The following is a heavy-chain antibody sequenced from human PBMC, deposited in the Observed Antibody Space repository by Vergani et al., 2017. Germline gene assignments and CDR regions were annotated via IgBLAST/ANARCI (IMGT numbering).Heavy chain of an antibody. J-gene: IGHJ4*02. Sequence: QVQLQESGPGLVKPSETLSLTCAVSGYSISSGYYWGWIRQPPGKGLEWIGEINHSGSTNYNPSLKSRVTISVDTSKNQFSLKLSSVTAADTAVYYCALVPRTKPFDYWGQGTLVTVSS. CDR1: GYSISSGYY. CDR2: INHSGST. CDR3: ALVPRTKPFDY. V-gene: IGHV4-38-2*01.